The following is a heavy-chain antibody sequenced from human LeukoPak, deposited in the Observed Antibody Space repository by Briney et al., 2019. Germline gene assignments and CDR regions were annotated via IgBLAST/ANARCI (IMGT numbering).Heavy chain of an antibody. CDR3: ARGVRLVTIFGVGLLDY. CDR1: GGSFSGYY. CDR2: INHSGST. D-gene: IGHD3-3*01. V-gene: IGHV4-34*01. Sequence: SETLSLTCAVYGGSFSGYYWSWIRQPPGKGLEWIGEINHSGSTNYNPSLKSRVTISIDTSKNQFSLKLSSVTAADTAVYYCARGVRLVTIFGVGLLDYWGQGTLVTVSS. J-gene: IGHJ4*02.